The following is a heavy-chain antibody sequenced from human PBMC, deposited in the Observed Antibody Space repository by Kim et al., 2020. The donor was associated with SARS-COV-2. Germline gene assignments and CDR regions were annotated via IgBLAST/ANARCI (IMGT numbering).Heavy chain of an antibody. V-gene: IGHV3-21*01. CDR3: ARDREKLERRGGFDY. Sequence: GGSLRLSCAASGFTFNSYSMNWVRQAPGKGLEWVSSISSSSSYIYYADSVKGRFTISRDNAKNSLYLQMNSLRAEDTAVYYCARDREKLERRGGFDYWGQGTLVTVSS. CDR1: GFTFNSYS. CDR2: ISSSSSYI. D-gene: IGHD1-1*01. J-gene: IGHJ4*02.